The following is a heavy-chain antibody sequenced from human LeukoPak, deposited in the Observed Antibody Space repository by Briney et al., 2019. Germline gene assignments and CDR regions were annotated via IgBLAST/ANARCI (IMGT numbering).Heavy chain of an antibody. CDR2: ISSSSSYI. V-gene: IGHV3-21*01. CDR1: GFTFSSYS. CDR3: AREASIGYYFDY. Sequence: GGSLRLSCAASGFTFSSYSMNWVRQAPGKGLEWVSSISSSSSYIYYADSVKGRFTISRDNAKNSLYLQMNSLRAEDTAVYYCAREASIGYYFDYWGQGTLVTVSS. D-gene: IGHD2/OR15-2a*01. J-gene: IGHJ4*02.